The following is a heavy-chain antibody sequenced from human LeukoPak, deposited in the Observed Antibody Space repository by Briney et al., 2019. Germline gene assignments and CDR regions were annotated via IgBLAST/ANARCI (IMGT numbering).Heavy chain of an antibody. Sequence: SVKVSCKASGGTFSSYAISWVRQAPGQGLEWMGGIIPISGTANYAQKFQGRVTITADESTSTAYMELSSLRSEDTAVYYCARDHGSYGSGSYYNRAVHFDYWGQGTLVTVSS. CDR2: IIPISGTA. CDR1: GGTFSSYA. J-gene: IGHJ4*02. CDR3: ARDHGSYGSGSYYNRAVHFDY. D-gene: IGHD3-10*01. V-gene: IGHV1-69*13.